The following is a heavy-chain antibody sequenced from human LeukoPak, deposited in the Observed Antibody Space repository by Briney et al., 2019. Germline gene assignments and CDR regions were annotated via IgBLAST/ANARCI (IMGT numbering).Heavy chain of an antibody. V-gene: IGHV3-23*01. D-gene: IGHD1-26*01. J-gene: IGHJ4*02. Sequence: GGSLRLSCAASGFTFSSFAMTWVRQAPGKGLEWVSSITSSGGGTYYADSVKGRFTISRDNSQNTLYPQMNSLRADDTAVYFCAKQIVGATSNDFDYWGQGTLVTVSS. CDR1: GFTFSSFA. CDR2: ITSSGGGT. CDR3: AKQIVGATSNDFDY.